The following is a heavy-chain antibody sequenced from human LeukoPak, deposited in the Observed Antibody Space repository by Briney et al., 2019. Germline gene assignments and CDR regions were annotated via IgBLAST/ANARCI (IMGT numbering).Heavy chain of an antibody. J-gene: IGHJ5*02. CDR1: GYTFTSYA. CDR2: INAGNGNT. Sequence: ASVKVSCKASGYTFTSYAMHWVRQAPGQRLEWMGWINAGNGNTKYSQKFQGRVTITRDTSAGTAYMELSSLRSEDTAVYYCARTDCSSTSCYHYNNWFDPWGQGTLVTVSS. CDR3: ARTDCSSTSCYHYNNWFDP. V-gene: IGHV1-3*01. D-gene: IGHD2-2*01.